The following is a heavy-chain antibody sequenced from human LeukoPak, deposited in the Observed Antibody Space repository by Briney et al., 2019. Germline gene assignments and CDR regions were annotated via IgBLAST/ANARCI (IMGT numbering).Heavy chain of an antibody. V-gene: IGHV1-2*02. CDR3: ARADFIDAGPYLIGP. CDR1: GYSFTDYY. CDR2: INTKSGRT. Sequence: ASVRVSFKTSGYSFTDYYIHWVRQAPGQGLEWMGWINTKSGRTSSARKFQGRVTMTRDPSITTVYMDVAWLTSDDTAIYFCARADFIDAGPYLIGPWGQGTLVTVSS. J-gene: IGHJ5*02. D-gene: IGHD3-3*01.